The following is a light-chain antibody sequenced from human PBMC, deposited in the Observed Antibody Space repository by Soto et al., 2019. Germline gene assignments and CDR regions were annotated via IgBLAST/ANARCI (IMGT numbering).Light chain of an antibody. V-gene: IGLV2-14*01. CDR2: DVS. J-gene: IGLJ1*01. Sequence: QSVLTQPASVSGSPGQSITLSCTGTSSDVGGYNYVSWYQQHTGKAPKLMIYDVSTRPSGVSSRFSASKSGNTASLTISGLQAEDEADYYCSSYTSSSTLYVFGTGTKLTVL. CDR3: SSYTSSSTLYV. CDR1: SSDVGGYNY.